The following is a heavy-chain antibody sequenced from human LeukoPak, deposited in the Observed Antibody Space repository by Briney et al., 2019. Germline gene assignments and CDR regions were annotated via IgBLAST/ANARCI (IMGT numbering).Heavy chain of an antibody. V-gene: IGHV4-34*01. CDR3: ARYCGSENYCISY. J-gene: IGHJ4*01. CDR2: INHSGTI. Sequence: SETLSLTCAVYGASFSANYWIWIRQPPGKGLEWIGEINHSGTITYKPSLKSRLTISADTSKNQYSLKLSSVTAADTAVYYCARYCGSENYCISYWGQGTLVTVSS. CDR1: GASFSANY. D-gene: IGHD3-10*01.